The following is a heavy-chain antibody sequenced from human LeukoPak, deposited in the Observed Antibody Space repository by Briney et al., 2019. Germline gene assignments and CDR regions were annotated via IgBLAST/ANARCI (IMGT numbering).Heavy chain of an antibody. Sequence: GGSLRLSCAASGFTFSSYWMTWVRQAPGKGLEWVANIKQDGSEKYYVDSVKGRFTISRDNAKNSLYLQMNSLRAEDTAVYYCARVPYNWNLNYYYDMDVWGLGTTVTVS. J-gene: IGHJ6*02. CDR1: GFTFSSYW. D-gene: IGHD1-7*01. CDR3: ARVPYNWNLNYYYDMDV. V-gene: IGHV3-7*01. CDR2: IKQDGSEK.